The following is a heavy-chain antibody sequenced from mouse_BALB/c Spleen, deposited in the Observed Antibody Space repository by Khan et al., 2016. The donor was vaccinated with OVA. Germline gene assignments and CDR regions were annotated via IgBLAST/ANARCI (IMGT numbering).Heavy chain of an antibody. CDR2: ISSDSSTI. Sequence: EVQLVESGGGLVQSGGSRKLSCAASGFTFTSYGMHWIRQAPEKGLEWVAYISSDSSTIYYADTVKGRFTISRDNPKNTLFLQMTSLRSGDTAMYFCATSYFYGYYFDYWGHGTTLTVSS. V-gene: IGHV5-17*02. CDR1: GFTFTSYG. D-gene: IGHD1-1*01. CDR3: ATSYFYGYYFDY. J-gene: IGHJ2*01.